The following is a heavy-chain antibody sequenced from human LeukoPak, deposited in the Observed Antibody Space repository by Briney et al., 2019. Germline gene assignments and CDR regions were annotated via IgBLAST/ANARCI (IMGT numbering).Heavy chain of an antibody. D-gene: IGHD4-17*01. J-gene: IGHJ3*02. CDR2: IKSKTDGGTT. V-gene: IGHV3-15*01. Sequence: GGSLRLSCAASGFTFTNAWMTWVRQAPGTGLEWVGRIKSKTDGGTTDYAAPMKDRCSISRDDSKNTLYLDMNSLKTEDTALYYCTTGTVTRSASNIWGQGIMVTVSS. CDR3: TTGTVTRSASNI. CDR1: GFTFTNAW.